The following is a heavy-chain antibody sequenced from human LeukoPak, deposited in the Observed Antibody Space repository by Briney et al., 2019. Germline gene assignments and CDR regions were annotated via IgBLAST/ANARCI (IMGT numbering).Heavy chain of an antibody. D-gene: IGHD5-24*01. Sequence: GGSLRLSCAASGFTFSDYYMSWIRQAPGKGLEWVSYISSSSSCANNADSVKGRFTISRDNAKNSLYLQMNSLRAEDTAIYYCARDGSRDGYNWFDYWGQGALVTVSS. CDR1: GFTFSDYY. CDR3: ARDGSRDGYNWFDY. J-gene: IGHJ4*02. CDR2: ISSSSSCA. V-gene: IGHV3-11*05.